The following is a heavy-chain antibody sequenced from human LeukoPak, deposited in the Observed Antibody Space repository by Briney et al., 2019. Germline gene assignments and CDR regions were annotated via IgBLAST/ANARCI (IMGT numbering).Heavy chain of an antibody. CDR3: ARHFEAYDFWSGYYHKPNYFDY. J-gene: IGHJ4*02. Sequence: SETLSLTCTVSGGSISSYYWSWIRQPPGKGLEWIGYIYYSGSTNYNPSLKSRVTISVDTSKNQFSLKLSSVTAADTAVYYCARHFEAYDFWSGYYHKPNYFDYWGQGTLVTVSS. CDR2: IYYSGST. V-gene: IGHV4-59*08. D-gene: IGHD3-3*01. CDR1: GGSISSYY.